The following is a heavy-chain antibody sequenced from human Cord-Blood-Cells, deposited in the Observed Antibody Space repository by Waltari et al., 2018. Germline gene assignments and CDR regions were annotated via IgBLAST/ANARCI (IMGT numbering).Heavy chain of an antibody. CDR3: ARGSENYDFWSGYNWFDP. D-gene: IGHD3-3*01. CDR2: IYPGDSDT. J-gene: IGHJ5*02. Sequence: EVQLVQSGAEVKKLGESLKISCKGSGYSFTSYWIGWVRQMPGKGLEWMGIIYPGDSDTIYSPSFQGQVTISADKSISTAYLQWSSLKASDSAMYYCARGSENYDFWSGYNWFDPWGQGTLVTVSS. V-gene: IGHV5-51*01. CDR1: GYSFTSYW.